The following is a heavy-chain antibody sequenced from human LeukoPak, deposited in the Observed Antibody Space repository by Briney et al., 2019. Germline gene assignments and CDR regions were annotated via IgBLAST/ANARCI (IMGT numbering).Heavy chain of an antibody. V-gene: IGHV3-23*01. D-gene: IGHD5-18*01. Sequence: GGSLRLSCATSGFPFETNAMSWVRQAPGKGLEWVATIGNAETFYADSVTGRFTISRDNSKNTVNLQMNRLRVEDTAIYYCAKDWIQFNRVFDCFDSWGQGTLVTVSS. CDR2: IGNAET. CDR1: GFPFETNA. J-gene: IGHJ4*02. CDR3: AKDWIQFNRVFDCFDS.